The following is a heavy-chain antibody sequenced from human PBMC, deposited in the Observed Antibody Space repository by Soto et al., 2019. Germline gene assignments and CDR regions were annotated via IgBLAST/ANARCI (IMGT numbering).Heavy chain of an antibody. D-gene: IGHD3-9*01. CDR1: GGSVSSGSYY. CDR2: IYYSGST. Sequence: PSETLSLTCTVSGGSVSSGSYYWSWIRQPPGKGLEWIGYIYYSGSTNYNPSLKSRVTISVDASKNQFSLKLSSVTAADTAVYYRARDRHYDILTGYYLNWFDPWGQGTLVTVSS. V-gene: IGHV4-61*01. J-gene: IGHJ5*01. CDR3: ARDRHYDILTGYYLNWFDP.